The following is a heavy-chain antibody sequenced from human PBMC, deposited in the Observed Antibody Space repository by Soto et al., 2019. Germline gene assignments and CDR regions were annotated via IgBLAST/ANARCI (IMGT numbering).Heavy chain of an antibody. Sequence: PSETLSLTCAVYGGSFSGYYWSWIRQPPGKGLEWIGEINHSGSTNYNPSLKSRVTISVDTSKNQFSLKLSSVTAADTAVYYCARGPRYGDYAYWGQGTPVTVSS. D-gene: IGHD4-17*01. J-gene: IGHJ4*02. CDR3: ARGPRYGDYAY. V-gene: IGHV4-34*01. CDR1: GGSFSGYY. CDR2: INHSGST.